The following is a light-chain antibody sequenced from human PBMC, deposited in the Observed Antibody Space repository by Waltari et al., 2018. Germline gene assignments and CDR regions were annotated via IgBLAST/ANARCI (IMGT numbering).Light chain of an antibody. V-gene: IGKV3-20*01. CDR3: QKYGTLPAT. J-gene: IGKJ1*01. Sequence: EIVLTQSPAPLLFSPGESPTISCRASQSVSRTLDSYQQTPGQAPRLLIYDTSSRGAGIPDRFSGSGFGTDFSLTISRLETEDFAVYYCQKYGTLPATFGQGTKVEIK. CDR2: DTS. CDR1: QSVSRT.